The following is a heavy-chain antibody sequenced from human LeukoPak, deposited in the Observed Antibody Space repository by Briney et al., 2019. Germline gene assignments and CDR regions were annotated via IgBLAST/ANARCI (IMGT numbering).Heavy chain of an antibody. V-gene: IGHV7-4-1*02. CDR3: ARQYWNDGDAFDI. CDR2: INTNTGNP. CDR1: GYTFTSYA. Sequence: GASVKVSCEASGYTFTSYAMNWVRQAPGQGLEWMGWINTNTGNPTYAQGFTGRFVFSLDTSVSTAYLQISNLKAEDTAVYYCARQYWNDGDAFDIWGQGTMVTVSS. D-gene: IGHD1-1*01. J-gene: IGHJ3*02.